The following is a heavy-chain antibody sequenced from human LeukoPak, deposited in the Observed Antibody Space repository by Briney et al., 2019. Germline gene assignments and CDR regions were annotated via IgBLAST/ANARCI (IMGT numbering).Heavy chain of an antibody. CDR3: ARDPAYYDYAFYGMDV. V-gene: IGHV3-48*02. J-gene: IGHJ6*02. CDR1: GFTFSSYA. D-gene: IGHD3-16*01. Sequence: PGGPLRLSCAASGFTFSSYAMSWVRQAPGKGLEWVSYISSSSSTIYYADSVKGRFTISRDNAKNSLYLQMNSLRDEDTAVYYCARDPAYYDYAFYGMDVWGQGTTVTVSS. CDR2: ISSSSSTI.